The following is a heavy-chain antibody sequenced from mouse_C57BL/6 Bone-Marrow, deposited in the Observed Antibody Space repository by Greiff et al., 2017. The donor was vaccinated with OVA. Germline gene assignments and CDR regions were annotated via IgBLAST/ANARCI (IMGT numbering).Heavy chain of an antibody. Sequence: EVMLVESGGGLVQPGGSLKLSCAASGFTFSDYGMAWVRQAPRKGPEWVAFISNLAYSIYYADTVTGRFTISRENAKNTLYLERSRLRSEDTAMYYCARQGILYWYFDVWGTGTTVTVSS. CDR2: ISNLAYSI. V-gene: IGHV5-15*01. CDR1: GFTFSDYG. J-gene: IGHJ1*03. CDR3: ARQGILYWYFDV.